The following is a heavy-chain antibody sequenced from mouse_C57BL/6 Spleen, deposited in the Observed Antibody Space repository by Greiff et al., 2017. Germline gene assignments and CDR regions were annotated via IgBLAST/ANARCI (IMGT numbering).Heavy chain of an antibody. CDR2: IWRGGST. CDR3: AKNEDTTVVAGDWFAY. Sequence: QVQLQQSGPGLVQPSQSLSITCTVSGFSLTSYGIHWVRQSPGKGLEWLGVIWRGGSTDYNAAFMSRLSITKDNSKSQVFFKMNSLQADDTAIYYCAKNEDTTVVAGDWFAYWGQGTLVTVSA. J-gene: IGHJ3*01. CDR1: GFSLTSYG. D-gene: IGHD1-1*01. V-gene: IGHV2-5*01.